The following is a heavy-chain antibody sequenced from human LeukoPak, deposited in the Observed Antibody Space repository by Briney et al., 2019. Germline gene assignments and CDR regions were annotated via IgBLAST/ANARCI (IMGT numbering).Heavy chain of an antibody. CDR2: IYYSGSA. Sequence: SETLSLICTVSGGPISDYSWSWIRQPPGKGLEWIGNIYYSGSANHNPSLKSRVTISRDTSKNQFSLKLTSVTTADTAVYYCARAGGVKTAALDLDYWGQGTLVTVSS. D-gene: IGHD6-25*01. CDR1: GGPISDYS. J-gene: IGHJ4*02. V-gene: IGHV4-59*01. CDR3: ARAGGVKTAALDLDY.